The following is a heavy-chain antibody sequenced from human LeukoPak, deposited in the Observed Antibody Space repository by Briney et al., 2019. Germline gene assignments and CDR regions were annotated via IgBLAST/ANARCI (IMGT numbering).Heavy chain of an antibody. CDR1: GSTFGDYA. V-gene: IGHV3-30*02. Sequence: GGSLRLSCTASGSTFGDYAMSWVRQAPGKGLDWVAFIRYDGNNKLYADSVKGRFTISRDNSKNTLYLHINSLRAEDTAVYYCVKDNPLDYWGQGTLVIVSS. CDR2: IRYDGNNK. CDR3: VKDNPLDY. J-gene: IGHJ4*02. D-gene: IGHD1-14*01.